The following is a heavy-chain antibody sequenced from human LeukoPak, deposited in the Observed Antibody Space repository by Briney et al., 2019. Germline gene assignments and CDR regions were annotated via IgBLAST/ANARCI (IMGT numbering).Heavy chain of an antibody. CDR1: GYTFTGYY. D-gene: IGHD3-22*01. Sequence: ASVKVSCKASGYTFTGYYIHWVRQGPGQGLEWMGWINPNSGGTNYAQKFQGRVTMTRDTSISTAYMELSRLRSDDTAVYYCARDTYYDSSGYDYWGQGTLVTVSS. CDR2: INPNSGGT. J-gene: IGHJ4*02. V-gene: IGHV1-2*02. CDR3: ARDTYYDSSGYDY.